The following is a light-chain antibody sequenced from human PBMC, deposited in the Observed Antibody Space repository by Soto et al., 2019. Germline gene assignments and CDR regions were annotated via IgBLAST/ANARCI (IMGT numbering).Light chain of an antibody. CDR2: ASS. Sequence: EVVLTQSPGTLSLYPGERATLSCRASQRVASDYLAWYQQIPGQVPRLLIYASSTRATGIPDRFSGSGSGTDFTLTISRLEPEDFAVYYCQQYGDSPLYTFGPGTKLEI. CDR1: QRVASDY. CDR3: QQYGDSPLYT. J-gene: IGKJ2*01. V-gene: IGKV3-20*01.